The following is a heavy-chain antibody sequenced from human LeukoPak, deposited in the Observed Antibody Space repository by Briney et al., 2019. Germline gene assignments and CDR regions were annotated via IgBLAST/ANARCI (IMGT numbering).Heavy chain of an antibody. CDR3: ARDGWELQRGPFDY. J-gene: IGHJ4*02. CDR2: INTNTGNP. V-gene: IGHV7-4-1*02. Sequence: GASVKVSCKASGYTFTSYAMDWVRQAPGQGLEWMGWINTNTGNPTYAQGFTGRFVFSLDTSVSTAYLQISSLKAEDTAVYYCARDGWELQRGPFDYWGQGTLVTVSS. CDR1: GYTFTSYA. D-gene: IGHD1-26*01.